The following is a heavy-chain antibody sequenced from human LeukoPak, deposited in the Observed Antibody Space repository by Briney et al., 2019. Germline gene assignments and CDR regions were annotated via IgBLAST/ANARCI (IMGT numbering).Heavy chain of an antibody. Sequence: GGSLRLSCTASGFPFIEYSMNWVRQVPGKGLEWIAYIWIDSGKTMYADSVRGRFTISADKTRNSLYLQMNSLRVEDRAVYFCARDHNYAFDNWGQGTLVSVAS. V-gene: IGHV3-48*01. D-gene: IGHD1-1*01. CDR1: GFPFIEYS. J-gene: IGHJ4*02. CDR3: ARDHNYAFDN. CDR2: IWIDSGKT.